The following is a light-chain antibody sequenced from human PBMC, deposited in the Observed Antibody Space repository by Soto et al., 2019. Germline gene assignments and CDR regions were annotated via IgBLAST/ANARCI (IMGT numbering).Light chain of an antibody. Sequence: PGERAPLSCRASQSISSYLAWYQQKPGQAPRLLVYDASNRATGIPARFSGSGSGTELTLTISSLQPEDFATYYCQQYNSYPWTFGQGTKVDIK. V-gene: IGKV3-11*01. J-gene: IGKJ1*01. CDR3: QQYNSYPWT. CDR2: DAS. CDR1: QSISSY.